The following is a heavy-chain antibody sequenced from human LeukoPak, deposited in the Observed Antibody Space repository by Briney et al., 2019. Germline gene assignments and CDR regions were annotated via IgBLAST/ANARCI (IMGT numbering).Heavy chain of an antibody. J-gene: IGHJ3*02. CDR3: ARDCSGGSCYVGDALDI. CDR2: IYTSGST. CDR1: GGSISSYY. Sequence: SETLSLTCTVSGGSISSYYWSWIRQPAGKGLEWIGRIYTSGSTNYNPSLKSRVTMSVDTSKNQFSLKLSSVTAADTAVYYCARDCSGGSCYVGDALDIWGQGTMVTVSS. V-gene: IGHV4-4*07. D-gene: IGHD2-15*01.